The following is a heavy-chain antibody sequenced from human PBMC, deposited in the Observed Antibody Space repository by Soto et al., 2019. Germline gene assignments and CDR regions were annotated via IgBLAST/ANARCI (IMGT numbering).Heavy chain of an antibody. Sequence: SETLSLTCAVYGGSFSGYYWSWIRQPPGKGLEWIGEINHSGSTNYNPSLKSRVTISVDTSKNQFSLKLSSVTAADTAVYYCARGQRIVGAGTGGDYYYGMDVWGQGTTVTVSS. CDR2: INHSGST. CDR3: ARGQRIVGAGTGGDYYYGMDV. V-gene: IGHV4-34*01. D-gene: IGHD1-26*01. CDR1: GGSFSGYY. J-gene: IGHJ6*02.